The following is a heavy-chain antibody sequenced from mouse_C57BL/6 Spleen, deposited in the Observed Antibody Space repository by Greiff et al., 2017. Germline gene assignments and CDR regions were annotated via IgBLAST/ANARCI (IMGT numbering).Heavy chain of an antibody. V-gene: IGHV7-3*01. J-gene: IGHJ1*03. CDR2: IRNKANGYTT. CDR1: GFTFTDYY. Sequence: EVQRVESGGGLVQPGGSLSLSCAASGFTFTDYYMSWVRQPPGKALEWLGFIRNKANGYTTEYSASVKGRFTISRDNSQSILYLQMNALRAEDSATYYCARYRYYYGSSYEGYFDVWGTGTTVTVSS. D-gene: IGHD1-1*01. CDR3: ARYRYYYGSSYEGYFDV.